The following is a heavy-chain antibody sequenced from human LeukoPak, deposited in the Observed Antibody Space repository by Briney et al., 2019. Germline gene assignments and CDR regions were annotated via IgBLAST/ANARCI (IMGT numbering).Heavy chain of an antibody. CDR3: AKDHGSSSFDY. Sequence: GGSLRLSCATSGFTFSRYTMNWVRQAPGKGLEWVSSLSSNSYYIYYADSVKGRFIISRDNAKNSLYLQMNSLRAEDTAVYYCAKDHGSSSFDYWGQGTLVTVSS. D-gene: IGHD6-6*01. CDR2: LSSNSYYI. V-gene: IGHV3-21*04. J-gene: IGHJ4*02. CDR1: GFTFSRYT.